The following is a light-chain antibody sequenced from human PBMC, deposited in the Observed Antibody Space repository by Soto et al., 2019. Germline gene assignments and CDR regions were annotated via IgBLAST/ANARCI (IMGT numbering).Light chain of an antibody. CDR3: QQSYSILT. J-gene: IGKJ4*01. V-gene: IGKV1-39*01. CDR2: AAS. Sequence: DLQMTQSPSSLSASVGDRVTITCRASQSISRYLNWYQQKAGKAPKLLIYAASTLESGVPSRFSGSGSGTDFTLTISSLQPEDFATHYCQQSYSILTFGGGTKVEIK. CDR1: QSISRY.